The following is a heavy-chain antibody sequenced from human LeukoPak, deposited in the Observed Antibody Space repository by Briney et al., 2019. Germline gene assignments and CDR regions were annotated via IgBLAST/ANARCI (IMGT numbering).Heavy chain of an antibody. CDR2: IYYSGST. D-gene: IGHD6-13*01. J-gene: IGHJ5*02. CDR1: GGSISSGDYY. V-gene: IGHV4-30-4*08. CDR3: AAASAFSSSWRS. Sequence: SETLSLTCTVSGGSISSGDYYWSWIRQPPGKGLEWIGYIYYSGSTYYNPSLKSRVTISVDTSKNQFSLKLSSVTAADTAVYYCAAASAFSSSWRSWGQGTVVTVSS.